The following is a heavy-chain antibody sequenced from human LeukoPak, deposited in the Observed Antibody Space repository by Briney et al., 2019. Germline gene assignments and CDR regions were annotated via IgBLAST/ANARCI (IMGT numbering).Heavy chain of an antibody. V-gene: IGHV3-23*01. CDR3: AKALGDYGSLYYFDY. J-gene: IGHJ4*02. CDR1: GFTFSSYA. D-gene: IGHD4-17*01. Sequence: PGGSLRLSCAASGFTFSSYAMSWVRQAPGKGLEWASAISGSGGSTYYADSVKGRFTISRDNSKNTLYLQMNSLRAEDTAVYYCAKALGDYGSLYYFDYWGQGTLVTVSS. CDR2: ISGSGGST.